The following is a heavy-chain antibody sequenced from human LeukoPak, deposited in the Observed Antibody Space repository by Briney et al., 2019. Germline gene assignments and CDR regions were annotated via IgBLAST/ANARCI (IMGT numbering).Heavy chain of an antibody. CDR1: GSSTGTSGYY. CDR2: IYYSGST. V-gene: IGHV4-31*03. J-gene: IGHJ3*02. D-gene: IGHD3-22*01. Sequence: SETLSLTCTVSGGTVSGSSTGTSGYYWSWIRQHPGQGLEWIGHIYYSGSTYYNPSLKSRVTISADTSKNQLSLKLNSVTAADTAVYYCAREADYYDSSGYSHAFDIWGQGTMVTVSS. CDR3: AREADYYDSSGYSHAFDI.